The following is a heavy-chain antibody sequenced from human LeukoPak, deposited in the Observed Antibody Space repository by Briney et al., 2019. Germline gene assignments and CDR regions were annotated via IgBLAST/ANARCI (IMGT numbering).Heavy chain of an antibody. CDR2: MRYDGKNK. CDR1: GFTFSTYG. J-gene: IGHJ4*02. V-gene: IGHV3-30*02. CDR3: ARGPLDY. Sequence: GGSLRLSCAASGFTFSTYGMHWVRQAPGKGLEWVAFMRYDGKNKYYADSVKGRFTISRDNSKNTLYLQMNSLRAEDTAVYYCARGPLDYWGQGTLVTVSS.